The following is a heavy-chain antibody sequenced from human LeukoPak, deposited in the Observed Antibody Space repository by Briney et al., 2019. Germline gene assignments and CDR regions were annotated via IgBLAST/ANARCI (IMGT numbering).Heavy chain of an antibody. J-gene: IGHJ6*02. CDR2: IYYSGST. Sequence: SETLSLTCTVSGGSISSGDYYWSWIRQPPGKGLEWIGYIYYSGSTYYNPSLKSRVTISVDTSKNQFSLKLSSVTAADTAVYYCARRLVVAKYYYGMDVWGQGTTVTVSS. D-gene: IGHD2-15*01. V-gene: IGHV4-30-4*01. CDR3: ARRLVVAKYYYGMDV. CDR1: GGSISSGDYY.